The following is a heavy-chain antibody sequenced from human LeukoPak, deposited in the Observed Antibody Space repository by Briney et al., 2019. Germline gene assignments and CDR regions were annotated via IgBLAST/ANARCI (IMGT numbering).Heavy chain of an antibody. CDR3: ARASNDYGDFYPDY. V-gene: IGHV3-21*01. Sequence: GGSLRLSCAASGFTFSSYSMNWVRQAPGKGLEWVSSISSSSSYIYYADSVKGRFTISRDNAKNSLYLQMNSLRAEDTAVYYCARASNDYGDFYPDYWGQGTLVTVSS. CDR2: ISSSSSYI. D-gene: IGHD4-17*01. J-gene: IGHJ4*02. CDR1: GFTFSSYS.